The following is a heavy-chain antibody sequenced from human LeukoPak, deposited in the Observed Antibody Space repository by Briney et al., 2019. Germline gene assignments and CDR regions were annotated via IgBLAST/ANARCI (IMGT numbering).Heavy chain of an antibody. J-gene: IGHJ6*02. V-gene: IGHV1-69*04. CDR2: IIPILGIA. Sequence: GASVKVSCKASGGTFSSYAISWVRQAPGQGLEWMGRIIPILGIANYAQKFQGRVTVTADKSTSTAYMELSSLRSEDTAVYYCARDLIDIGYCSSTSCYGGPSPIKYYYYGMDVWGQGTTVTVSS. D-gene: IGHD2-2*01. CDR3: ARDLIDIGYCSSTSCYGGPSPIKYYYYGMDV. CDR1: GGTFSSYA.